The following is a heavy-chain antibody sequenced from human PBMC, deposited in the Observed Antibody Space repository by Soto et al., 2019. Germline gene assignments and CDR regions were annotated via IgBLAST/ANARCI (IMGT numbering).Heavy chain of an antibody. V-gene: IGHV4-30-2*05. D-gene: IGHD4-17*01. J-gene: IGHJ5*02. Sequence: SETLSLTCAVSGGSISSGGYSWSWIRQPPGKGLEWIGYIYHSGSTYYNPSLKSRVTISVDTSKNQFSLKLSSVTAADTAMYCWPRHGERTIRCLSWCGPWGQGALGSVAS. CDR2: IYHSGST. CDR1: GGSISSGGYS. CDR3: PRHGERTIRCLSWCGP.